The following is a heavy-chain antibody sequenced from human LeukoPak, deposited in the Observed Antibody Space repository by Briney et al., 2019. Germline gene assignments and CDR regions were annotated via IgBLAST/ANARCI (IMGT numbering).Heavy chain of an antibody. D-gene: IGHD3-16*01. CDR2: INPNSGDT. CDR1: GYTFTGYY. Sequence: ASVKVSCKASGYTFTGYYLHWVRQAPGQGLEWMGWINPNSGDTNYAQKSQGRVTMTRDTSTSTAYMELRSLRSDDTAVYYCAREIYDWGQGTLVTVSS. J-gene: IGHJ4*02. V-gene: IGHV1-2*02. CDR3: AREIYD.